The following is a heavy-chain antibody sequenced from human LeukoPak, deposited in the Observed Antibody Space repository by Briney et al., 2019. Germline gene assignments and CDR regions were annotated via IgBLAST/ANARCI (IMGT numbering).Heavy chain of an antibody. CDR2: MNSDGSHI. CDR3: TRGSFEVLDY. CDR1: GFTFSDYS. D-gene: IGHD1-26*01. V-gene: IGHV3-48*02. Sequence: GGSLRLSCAASGFTFSDYSMNWVRQAPGKGLEWVSSMNSDGSHIYHADSLEGRFTISRDNARNSVYLQMNGLRDEDTAVYYCTRGSFEVLDYWGQGILVTVSS. J-gene: IGHJ4*02.